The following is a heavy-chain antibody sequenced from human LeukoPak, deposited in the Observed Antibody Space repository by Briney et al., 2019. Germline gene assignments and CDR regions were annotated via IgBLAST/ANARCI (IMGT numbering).Heavy chain of an antibody. V-gene: IGHV4-39*01. CDR2: IYYSGST. Sequence: SETLSLTYTVSGGSISSSSYYWGWIRQPPGKGLEWIGSIYYSGSTYYNPSLKSRVTISVDTSKNQFSLKLSSVTAADTAVYYCARHGVGDDSSGYLGYWGQGTLVTVSS. J-gene: IGHJ4*02. D-gene: IGHD3-22*01. CDR3: ARHGVGDDSSGYLGY. CDR1: GGSISSSSYY.